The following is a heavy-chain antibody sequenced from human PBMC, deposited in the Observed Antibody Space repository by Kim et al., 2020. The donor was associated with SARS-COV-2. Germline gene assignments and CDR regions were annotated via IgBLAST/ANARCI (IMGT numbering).Heavy chain of an antibody. J-gene: IGHJ3*02. CDR3: AREGDYYYDSSGYHHGAFDI. V-gene: IGHV3-66*02. Sequence: GGSLRLSCAASGFTVSSNYMSWVRQAPGKGLEWVSVIYSGGSTYYADSVKGRFTISRDNSKNTPYLQMNSLRAEDTAVYYCAREGDYYYDSSGYHHGAFDIWGQGTMVTVSS. D-gene: IGHD3-22*01. CDR1: GFTVSSNY. CDR2: IYSGGST.